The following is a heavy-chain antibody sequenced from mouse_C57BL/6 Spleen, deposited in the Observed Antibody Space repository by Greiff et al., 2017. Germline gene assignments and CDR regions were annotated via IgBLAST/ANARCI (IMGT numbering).Heavy chain of an antibody. CDR1: GYTFTSYW. J-gene: IGHJ4*01. CDR3: ARSGTTVVGGYYAMDY. D-gene: IGHD1-1*01. CDR2: IDPSDSET. V-gene: IGHV1-52*01. Sequence: QVQLQQPGAELVRPGSSVKLSCKASGYTFTSYWMHWVKQRPIQGLEWIGNIDPSDSETHYNQKFKDKATLTVDKSSSTAYMQLSSLTSEDSAVYYCARSGTTVVGGYYAMDYWGQGTSVTVSS.